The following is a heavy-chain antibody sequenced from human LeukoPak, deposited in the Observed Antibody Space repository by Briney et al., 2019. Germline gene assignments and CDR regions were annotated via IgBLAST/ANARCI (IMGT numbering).Heavy chain of an antibody. D-gene: IGHD2-15*01. J-gene: IGHJ3*02. V-gene: IGHV3-21*01. Sequence: GGSLRLSCAASGFTFSSYSMNWVRQAPGKGLEWVSSISSSSSYIYYADSLKGRFTISRDNAKNSLYLQMNSLRAEDTAVYYCARDLDCSGGSCYSGDAFDIWGQGTMVTVSS. CDR2: ISSSSSYI. CDR3: ARDLDCSGGSCYSGDAFDI. CDR1: GFTFSSYS.